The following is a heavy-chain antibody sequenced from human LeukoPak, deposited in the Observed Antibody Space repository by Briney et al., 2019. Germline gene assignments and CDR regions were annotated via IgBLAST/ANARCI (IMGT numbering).Heavy chain of an antibody. Sequence: PSETLSLTCAVYGGSFSGYYWGWIRQPPGKGLEWIGSIYHSGSTYYNPSLKSRVTISVDTSKNQFSLKLSSVTAADTAVYYCARDYCSGGSCYDDYYYYYYMDVWGKGTTVTVSS. CDR2: IYHSGST. V-gene: IGHV4-38-2*02. J-gene: IGHJ6*03. D-gene: IGHD2-15*01. CDR1: GGSFSGYY. CDR3: ARDYCSGGSCYDDYYYYYYMDV.